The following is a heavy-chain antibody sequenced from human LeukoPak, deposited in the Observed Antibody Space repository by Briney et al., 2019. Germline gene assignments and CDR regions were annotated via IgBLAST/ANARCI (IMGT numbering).Heavy chain of an antibody. J-gene: IGHJ6*02. D-gene: IGHD6-19*01. CDR2: IKSDGSST. V-gene: IGHV3-74*01. CDR1: GFTFSNYW. CDR3: AKYSSSSNYYYGMDV. Sequence: PGGSLRLSCAASGFTFSNYWMHWVRQAPGKGPVWVSRIKSDGSSTRFADSVQGRFTVSRDNSERTLYLQMNDLRADDTAVYYCAKYSSSSNYYYGMDVWGQGTTVTVSS.